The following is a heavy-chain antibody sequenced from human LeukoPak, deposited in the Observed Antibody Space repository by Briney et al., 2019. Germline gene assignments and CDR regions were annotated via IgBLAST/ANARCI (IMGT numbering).Heavy chain of an antibody. Sequence: GSLRLSCAASGFTFSSYSMNWVRQAPGKGLEWIGYIYYSGSTNYNPSLKSRVTISVDTSKNQFSLKLSSVTAADTAVYYCARVGSGGRGLAGVDYWGQGTLVTVSS. V-gene: IGHV4-59*01. CDR2: IYYSGST. CDR1: GFTFSSYS. CDR3: ARVGSGGRGLAGVDY. J-gene: IGHJ4*02. D-gene: IGHD1-14*01.